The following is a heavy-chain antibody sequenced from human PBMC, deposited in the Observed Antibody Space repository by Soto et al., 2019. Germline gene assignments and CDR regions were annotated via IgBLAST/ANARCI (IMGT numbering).Heavy chain of an antibody. V-gene: IGHV4-61*08. CDR1: GGSISSGGYY. CDR3: AREGSRGAAAGTFEP. D-gene: IGHD6-13*01. J-gene: IGHJ5*02. CDR2: IYHSVST. Sequence: SETLSLTCTVSGGSISSGGYYCSWIRQHPGKGLEWIVYIYHSVSTNYNPSLKSRVTISVDTSKNQFSLKLSSVTAADTAVYYCAREGSRGAAAGTFEPWGQGTMVTVSS.